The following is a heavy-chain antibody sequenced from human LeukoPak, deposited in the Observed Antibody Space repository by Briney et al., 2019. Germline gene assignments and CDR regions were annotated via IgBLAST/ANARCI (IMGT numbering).Heavy chain of an antibody. J-gene: IGHJ4*02. D-gene: IGHD3-9*01. CDR2: ISAYNGNT. CDR3: ARTYYDILTGYSPSFDY. CDR1: GYTFASYG. V-gene: IGHV1-18*01. Sequence: ASVKVSCKASGYTFASYGISWVRQAPGQGLVWMGWISAYNGNTNYAQKLQGRVTMTTDTSTSTAYMELRSLRADDTAVYYCARTYYDILTGYSPSFDYWGQGTLVTVSS.